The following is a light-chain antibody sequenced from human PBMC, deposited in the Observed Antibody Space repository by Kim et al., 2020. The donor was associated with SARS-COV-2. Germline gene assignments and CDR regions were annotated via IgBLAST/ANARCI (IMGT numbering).Light chain of an antibody. J-gene: IGLJ1*01. V-gene: IGLV3-19*01. CDR1: SLRKYY. CDR3: NSRDSRGYHHV. CDR2: GNN. Sequence: SSELTQDHAVSVALGQTVRITCQEDSLRKYYASWYQQKPGQAPVLVMYGNNNRPSGIPDRFSGSRSGNTASLTITGAQAEDESDYYCNSRDSRGYHHVFG.